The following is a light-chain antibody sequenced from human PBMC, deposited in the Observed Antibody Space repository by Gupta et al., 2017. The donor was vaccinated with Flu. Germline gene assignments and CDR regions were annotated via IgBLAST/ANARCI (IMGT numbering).Light chain of an antibody. CDR1: QSGSSN. J-gene: IGKJ1*01. V-gene: IGKV3-15*01. Sequence: IVLTQSPATLSLSPGERATLSCRASQSGSSNLAWYHQQPGQATRILIYGASTRATGIPARVISSSSCTAYTTIISSLQSADVLVNYCYQHTYVTPRTFGQGTKVEIK. CDR2: GAS. CDR3: YQHTYVTPRT.